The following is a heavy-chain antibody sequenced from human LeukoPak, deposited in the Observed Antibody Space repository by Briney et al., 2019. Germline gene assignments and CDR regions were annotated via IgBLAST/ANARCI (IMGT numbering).Heavy chain of an antibody. D-gene: IGHD3-3*01. J-gene: IGHJ4*02. CDR3: ARSIFGVAN. CDR1: GFTFSSYS. V-gene: IGHV3-48*01. Sequence: GGSLRLSCAASGFTFSSYSMNWVRQAPGKGLEWVSYISSSSSTIYYADSVKGRFTISRDNAKNSLYLQMNSLRAEDTAAYYCARSIFGVANWGQGTLVTVSS. CDR2: ISSSSSTI.